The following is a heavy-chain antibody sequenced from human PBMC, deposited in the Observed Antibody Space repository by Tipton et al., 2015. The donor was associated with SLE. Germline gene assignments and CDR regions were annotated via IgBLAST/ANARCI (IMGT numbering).Heavy chain of an antibody. J-gene: IGHJ3*02. CDR1: GFTFSTNW. Sequence: SLRLPCAASGFTFSTNWMNWVRQAPGKGLEWVANIKQDGSDKNYMDSVKGRFTISRDNAKNSVYLQMNSLRAEDTAVYYCATIVSTIQSFDIWGQGTMVTVSS. D-gene: IGHD5/OR15-5a*01. CDR3: ATIVSTIQSFDI. CDR2: IKQDGSDK. V-gene: IGHV3-7*01.